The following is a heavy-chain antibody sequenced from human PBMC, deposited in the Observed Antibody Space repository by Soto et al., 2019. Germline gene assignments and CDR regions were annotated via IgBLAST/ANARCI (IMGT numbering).Heavy chain of an antibody. Sequence: SETLSLTCAVSGGSFSGYYWSWIRQSPGKGPEWIGEINDRGSVNYSPSLQSRVSISLDTSKTQFSLKLSSVTAADTAVYYCARRYGGNFDYWGQGNLVTVPS. V-gene: IGHV4-34*01. J-gene: IGHJ4*02. CDR1: GGSFSGYY. CDR3: ARRYGGNFDY. CDR2: INDRGSV. D-gene: IGHD1-26*01.